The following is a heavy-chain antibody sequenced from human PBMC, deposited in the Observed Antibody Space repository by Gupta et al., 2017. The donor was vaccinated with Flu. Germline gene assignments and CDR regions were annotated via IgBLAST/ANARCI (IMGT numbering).Heavy chain of an antibody. CDR1: GGSLRDTSYY. CDR3: ARRITYGKTFDY. J-gene: IGHJ4*02. V-gene: IGHV4-39*01. Sequence: QLQLQESGPGLVKPSETLSLICPVSGGSLRDTSYYWGWIRQPQGKGLEWIGNVRYSGNTFYNPSLKSRVTISVDTSKNQFSLKLSSVTAADTAVYYCARRITYGKTFDYWGQGSLVTVSS. D-gene: IGHD2/OR15-2a*01. CDR2: VRYSGNT.